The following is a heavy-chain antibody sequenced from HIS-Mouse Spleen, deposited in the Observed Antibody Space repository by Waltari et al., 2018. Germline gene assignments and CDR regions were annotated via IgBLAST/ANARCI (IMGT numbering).Heavy chain of an antibody. D-gene: IGHD3-3*01. Sequence: QVQLQESGPGLVKPSQTLSLTCTVSCGSIRCGGYYWLLIRQHPRQGLEWIGYIYYSGSTYYNPSLKSRVTISVDTSKNQFSLKLSSVTAADTAVYYCARSPYYDFWSGYSDNWFDPWGQGTLVTVSS. J-gene: IGHJ5*02. CDR1: CGSIRCGGYY. V-gene: IGHV4-31*03. CDR2: IYYSGST. CDR3: ARSPYYDFWSGYSDNWFDP.